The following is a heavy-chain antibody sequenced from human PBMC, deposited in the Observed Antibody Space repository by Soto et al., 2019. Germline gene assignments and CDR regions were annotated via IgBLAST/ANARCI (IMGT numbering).Heavy chain of an antibody. Sequence: SETLSLTCAVYGESFSGYYWRWIRQPPGKGLEWIGEINHSGSTNYNPSLKSRVTISVDTSKNQFSLKLSSVTAADPAVYYCARGRGVVVPSAISDAEFYYYYAMDVCGQCTPVTVS. J-gene: IGHJ6*01. CDR2: INHSGST. CDR3: ARGRGVVVPSAISDAEFYYYYAMDV. D-gene: IGHD2-2*02. V-gene: IGHV4-34*01. CDR1: GESFSGYY.